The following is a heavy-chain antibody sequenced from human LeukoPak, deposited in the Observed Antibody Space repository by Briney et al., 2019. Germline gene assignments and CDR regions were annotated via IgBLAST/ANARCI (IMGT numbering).Heavy chain of an antibody. V-gene: IGHV1-2*02. CDR2: INPNSGST. D-gene: IGHD6-13*01. CDR1: GYTFTGYY. Sequence: ASVKVSCKASGYTFTGYYMHWVRQAPGQGLEWMGWINPNSGSTNYAQKFQGRVTMTRDTSISTAYMELSRLRSDDTAVYYCARDRRASSSWYDYWGQGTLVTVSS. CDR3: ARDRRASSSWYDY. J-gene: IGHJ4*02.